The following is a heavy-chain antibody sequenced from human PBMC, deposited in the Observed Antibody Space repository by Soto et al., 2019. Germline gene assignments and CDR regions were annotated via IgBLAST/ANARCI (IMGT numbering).Heavy chain of an antibody. CDR3: AKDGLELRYKSGWFDP. V-gene: IGHV3-30*18. Sequence: QVQLVESGGGVVQPGRSLRLSCAASGFTFSSYGMHWVRQAPGKGLEWVAVISYDGSNKYYADSVKGRFTISRDNSKNTLYLQMNSLRAEDTAVYYCAKDGLELRYKSGWFDPWGQGTLVTVSS. CDR2: ISYDGSNK. D-gene: IGHD3-9*01. CDR1: GFTFSSYG. J-gene: IGHJ5*02.